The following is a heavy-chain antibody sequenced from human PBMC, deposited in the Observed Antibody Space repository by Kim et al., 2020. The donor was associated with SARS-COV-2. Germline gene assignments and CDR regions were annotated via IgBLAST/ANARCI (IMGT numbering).Heavy chain of an antibody. V-gene: IGHV3-7*01. D-gene: IGHD2-2*01. J-gene: IGHJ4*02. CDR2: IKEDGSEE. Sequence: GGSLRLSCAASGFTFNRYWMSWIRQTPGKGLERVANIKEDGSEEYYVESVKGRFSISRDNAKNSLFLQMDRLRAEDTAIYYCARVIVMVPGSSDHFDYWGQGTLATVSS. CDR1: GFTFNRYW. CDR3: ARVIVMVPGSSDHFDY.